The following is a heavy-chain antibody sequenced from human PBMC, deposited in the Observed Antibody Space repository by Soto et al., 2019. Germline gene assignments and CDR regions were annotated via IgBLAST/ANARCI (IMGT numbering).Heavy chain of an antibody. Sequence: GPQRHSYTASGFNFISHAVSWISQNPGKGLQWVSAISGRGGSTYYADSVKGRFTISRDNSKNTLYLQMNSLRAEDTAVYYCAKQLADSGSYKAYYYYGMDVWGQGTTVTVSS. V-gene: IGHV3-23*01. CDR2: ISGRGGST. CDR3: AKQLADSGSYKAYYYYGMDV. D-gene: IGHD1-26*01. J-gene: IGHJ6*02. CDR1: GFNFISHA.